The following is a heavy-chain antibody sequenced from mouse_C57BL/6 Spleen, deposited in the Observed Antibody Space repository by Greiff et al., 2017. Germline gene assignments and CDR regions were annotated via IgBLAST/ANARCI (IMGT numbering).Heavy chain of an antibody. J-gene: IGHJ2*01. CDR1: GYTFTSYW. Sequence: VQLQQPGAELVRPGSSVKLSCKASGYTFTSYWMDWVKQRPGQGLEWIGNIYPSDSETHYNQKFKDKAKLTVDKSSSTAYMQLSSLTSEDSAVYYCARDPGFDYWGQGTTLTVSS. CDR3: ARDPGFDY. V-gene: IGHV1-61*01. D-gene: IGHD4-1*01. CDR2: IYPSDSET.